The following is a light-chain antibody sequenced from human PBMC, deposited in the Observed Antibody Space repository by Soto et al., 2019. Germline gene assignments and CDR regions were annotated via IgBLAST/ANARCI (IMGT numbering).Light chain of an antibody. V-gene: IGLV1-40*01. CDR3: QSYDSSLAGFV. Sequence: QSVLTQPPSVSGAPGQRVTISCTGSSSNIGARFDVHWYRHLPGTAPKLLISVNTNGPSGVADRCSGSKSGTSASLAIAGLRAEDEADYYCQSYDSSLAGFVFGTGTKLTVL. CDR2: VNT. CDR1: SSNIGARFD. J-gene: IGLJ1*01.